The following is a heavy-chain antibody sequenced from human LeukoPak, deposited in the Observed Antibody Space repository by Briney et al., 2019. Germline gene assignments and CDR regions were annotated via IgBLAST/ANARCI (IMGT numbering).Heavy chain of an antibody. V-gene: IGHV4-34*01. CDR1: GGSFSGYY. D-gene: IGHD3-16*01. Sequence: PSETLSLTCAVYGGSFSGYYWSWIRQPPGKGLEWIGEINHSGSTNYNPSLKSRVTISVDTSKNQFSLRLSSVTAADTAVYYCARYRLAPLLTLGYYYYMDVWGKGTTVTVSS. CDR3: ARYRLAPLLTLGYYYYMDV. J-gene: IGHJ6*03. CDR2: INHSGST.